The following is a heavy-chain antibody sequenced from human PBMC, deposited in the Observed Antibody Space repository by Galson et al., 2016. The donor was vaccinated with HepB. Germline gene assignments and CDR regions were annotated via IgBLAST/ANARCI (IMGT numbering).Heavy chain of an antibody. CDR1: NGSINDYY. J-gene: IGHJ3*01. V-gene: IGHV4-59*01. CDR2: VSHYGFT. Sequence: ETLSLTCTISNGSINDYYWSWIRQPPGKGLEWVGYVSHYGFTNYNAALKGRVIISLDTAKKQFSLTVKSVTVADSAIYYCARDASRDRAYDLWGRGTMVTV. CDR3: ARDASRDRAYDL.